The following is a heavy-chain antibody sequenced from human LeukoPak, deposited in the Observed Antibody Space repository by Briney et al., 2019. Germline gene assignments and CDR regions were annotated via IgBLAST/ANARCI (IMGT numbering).Heavy chain of an antibody. CDR3: ARAGGTMVRGPDVVLNWFDP. CDR1: GGSISSYY. D-gene: IGHD3-10*01. J-gene: IGHJ5*02. V-gene: IGHV4-4*07. CDR2: IYTSGST. Sequence: SETLSLTCTVSGGSISSYYWSWIRQPAGKGLEWIGRIYTSGSTNYNPSLKSRVTISVDKSKNQFSLKLSSVTAADTAVYYCARAGGTMVRGPDVVLNWFDPWGQATLVTVSS.